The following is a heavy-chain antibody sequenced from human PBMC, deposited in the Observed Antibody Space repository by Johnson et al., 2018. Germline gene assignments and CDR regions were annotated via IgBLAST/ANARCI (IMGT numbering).Heavy chain of an antibody. Sequence: VQLVESGAEVKKPGESLKISCKASRYGFTDYWIVWVRQMPGKGLEWMGIIFPDDSDTRYRPSFQGQVTLSVDKSISPARRQWSSRKASDTAMYYFAKSLHYGSGSPDGFDIWGQGTMVTVSS. CDR3: AKSLHYGSGSPDGFDI. J-gene: IGHJ3*02. CDR2: IFPDDSDT. CDR1: RYGFTDYW. D-gene: IGHD3-10*01. V-gene: IGHV5-51*01.